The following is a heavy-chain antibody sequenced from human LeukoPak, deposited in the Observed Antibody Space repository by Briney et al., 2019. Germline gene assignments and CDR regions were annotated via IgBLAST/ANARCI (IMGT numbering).Heavy chain of an antibody. CDR3: ARDLGFDSNWFDP. Sequence: ASVKVSCKASGYTFTGYYMHWVRQAPGQGLEWMGWINPNSGGTSYAQKFQGRVTMTRDTSISTAYMELSRLRSDDTAVYYCARDLGFDSNWFDPWGQGTLVTVSS. D-gene: IGHD2-21*01. CDR1: GYTFTGYY. J-gene: IGHJ5*02. V-gene: IGHV1-2*02. CDR2: INPNSGGT.